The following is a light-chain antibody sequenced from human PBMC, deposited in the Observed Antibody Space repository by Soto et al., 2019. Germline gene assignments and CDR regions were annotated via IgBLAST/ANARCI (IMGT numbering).Light chain of an antibody. J-gene: IGKJ1*01. CDR2: KTS. CDR3: QHWTDYSWT. V-gene: IGKV1-5*03. CDR1: QRLTMW. Sequence: DIHMTQSPSILSASVGDRVTITWRASQRLTMWLAWYQQKLGKAPNLLIYKTSSLESGVPSRFSGSGSGTEFTLTISSLQPDDFATYYCQHWTDYSWTFGQGTKVEVK.